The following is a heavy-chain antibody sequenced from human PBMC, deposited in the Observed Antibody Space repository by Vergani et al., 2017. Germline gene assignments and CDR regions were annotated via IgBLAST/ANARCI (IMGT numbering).Heavy chain of an antibody. J-gene: IGHJ4*02. CDR1: GFTFSSYW. CDR2: INSDGSST. CDR3: AQWGGLYYFDY. Sequence: EVQLVESGGGLVQPGGSLRLSCAASGFTFSSYWMHWVRQAPGKGLVWVSRINSDGSSTSYADSVKGRFTISRDNAKNTRYLQMNSLRAEDTAVYYCAQWGGLYYFDYWGQGTLVTVSS. D-gene: IGHD1-26*01. V-gene: IGHV3-74*01.